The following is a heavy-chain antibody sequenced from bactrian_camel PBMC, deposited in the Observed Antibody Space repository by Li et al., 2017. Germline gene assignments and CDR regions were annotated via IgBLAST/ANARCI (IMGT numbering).Heavy chain of an antibody. D-gene: IGHD2*01. J-gene: IGHJ4*01. Sequence: VQLVESGGGSVQIGGSLTLACAASRGFDDADAEWGWFRQAPGAQCEMVASISPDGKEYYSDSVKGRFTVSRDNANNTVNLMMNSLKPEDTAMYYCGTDLVWSENCHTRTDFPHWGQGTQVTVS. CDR1: RGFDDADAE. V-gene: IGHV3S53*01. CDR3: GTDLVWSENCHTRTDFPH. CDR2: ISPDGKE.